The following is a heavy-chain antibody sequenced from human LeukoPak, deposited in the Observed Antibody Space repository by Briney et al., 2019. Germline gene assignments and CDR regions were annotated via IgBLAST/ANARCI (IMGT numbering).Heavy chain of an antibody. Sequence: SETLALTCAVYGGSFSGYYWSWIRQTPGKGLDLIGEINHSGSTNYNPSLKSRVTISVDTSKNQFSLKLSSVTAADTAVYYCARGRSYRTEYTYWGQGTLVTVSS. CDR3: ARGRSYRTEYTY. D-gene: IGHD1-26*01. CDR2: INHSGST. V-gene: IGHV4-34*01. CDR1: GGSFSGYY. J-gene: IGHJ4*02.